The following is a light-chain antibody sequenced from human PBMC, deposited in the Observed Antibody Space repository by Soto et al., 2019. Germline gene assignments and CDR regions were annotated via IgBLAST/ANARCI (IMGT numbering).Light chain of an antibody. CDR1: SSDVGGYHY. CDR2: DVS. CDR3: CSYAGSYSYV. V-gene: IGLV2-11*01. Sequence: QSVLTQPRSVSGSPGQSVTISCTGTSSDVGGYHYVSWYQQHPGKAPKLMIYDVSKRPSGVPDRFSGSKSGNTASLTSSGLQAEDEADYYCCSYAGSYSYVFGTGTKLTVL. J-gene: IGLJ1*01.